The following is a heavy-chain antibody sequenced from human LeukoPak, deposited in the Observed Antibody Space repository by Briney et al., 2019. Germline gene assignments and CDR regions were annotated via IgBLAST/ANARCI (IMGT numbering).Heavy chain of an antibody. CDR3: ARDVSDGHGIWYFQH. Sequence: GGSLRLSCAASGFTFSSYWMSWVRRAPGKGLEWVANIKQDGSEKYYVDSVKGRFTISRDNAKNSLYLQMNSLRAEDTAVYYCARDVSDGHGIWYFQHWGQGTLVTVSS. V-gene: IGHV3-7*01. CDR2: IKQDGSEK. J-gene: IGHJ1*01. D-gene: IGHD1-26*01. CDR1: GFTFSSYW.